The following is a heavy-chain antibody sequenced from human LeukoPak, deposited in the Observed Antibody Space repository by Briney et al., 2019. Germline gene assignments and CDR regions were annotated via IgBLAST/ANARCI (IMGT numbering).Heavy chain of an antibody. CDR1: GFIFSSYA. CDR3: AKIGTFDFWSGYRFDY. J-gene: IGHJ4*02. D-gene: IGHD3-3*01. V-gene: IGHV3-23*01. CDR2: ISGSGGST. Sequence: GGSLRLSCAASGFIFSSYAMSWVRQAPGKGLEWVSAISGSGGSTYYADSVKGRFTISRDNSKNTLYLQMNSLRAEDTAVYYCAKIGTFDFWSGYRFDYWGQGTLVTVSS.